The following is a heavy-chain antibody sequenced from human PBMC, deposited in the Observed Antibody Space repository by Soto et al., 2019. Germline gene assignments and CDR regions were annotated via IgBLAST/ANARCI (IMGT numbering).Heavy chain of an antibody. V-gene: IGHV4-39*01. Sequence: QLQLQESGPGLVKPSETLSLTCTVSGGSISSSSYYWGWIRQPPGKGLEWIGSIYYSGSTYYNPSLKSRVTISVDTSKNQFSLKLSSVTAADTAVYYCARLGTGYGDYRFDYWGQGTLVTVSS. J-gene: IGHJ4*02. CDR3: ARLGTGYGDYRFDY. CDR2: IYYSGST. D-gene: IGHD4-17*01. CDR1: GGSISSSSYY.